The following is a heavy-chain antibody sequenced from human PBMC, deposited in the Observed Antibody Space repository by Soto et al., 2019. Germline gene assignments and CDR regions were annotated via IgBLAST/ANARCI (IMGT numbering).Heavy chain of an antibody. CDR2: ISAYNGNT. CDR3: ASHCGGDCYSSVHAFDI. V-gene: IGHV1-18*01. Sequence: QVQLVQSGAEVKKPGASVKVSCKASGYTFTSYGISWVRQAPGQGLEWMGWISAYNGNTNYAQKLQGRVTMTTDTSTSTDYMELRSLRSDDTAVYYCASHCGGDCYSSVHAFDIWGQGPMVTVSS. D-gene: IGHD2-21*02. CDR1: GYTFTSYG. J-gene: IGHJ3*02.